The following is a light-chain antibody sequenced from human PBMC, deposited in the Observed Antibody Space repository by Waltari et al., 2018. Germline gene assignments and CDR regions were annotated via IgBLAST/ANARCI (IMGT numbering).Light chain of an antibody. CDR2: GAS. CDR3: QHHVRLPAT. J-gene: IGKJ1*01. Sequence: IMLTQPPGTLSLSPGERATLSCRASQSIGRYLAWYQQKPGQAPRLLIYGASTRATGIPDRFSGSGSGTDFSLTISGLEPEDSAVYYCQHHVRLPATFGQGTKVEIK. CDR1: QSIGRY. V-gene: IGKV3-20*01.